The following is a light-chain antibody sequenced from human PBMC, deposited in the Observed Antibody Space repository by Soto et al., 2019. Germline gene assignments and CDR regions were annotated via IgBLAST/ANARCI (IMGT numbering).Light chain of an antibody. J-gene: IGKJ1*01. CDR1: QTIDNP. Sequence: EIVMPQSPATLSLSPGERATLSCRASQTIDNPLAWYQRKPGQAPRLLIYDASTRATGVPARCSGSGSGTDFTLTISRLEPEDFAVYYCQQYGSSGTFGQGTKVDIK. CDR3: QQYGSSGT. CDR2: DAS. V-gene: IGKV3-15*01.